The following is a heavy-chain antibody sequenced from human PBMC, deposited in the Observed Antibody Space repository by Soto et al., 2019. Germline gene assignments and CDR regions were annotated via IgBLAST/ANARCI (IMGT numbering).Heavy chain of an antibody. CDR3: TRANWYSEY. D-gene: IGHD2-8*01. J-gene: IGHJ4*02. Sequence: SETLSLTCTVSGGSISSYYWSWIRQPPGKGLEWIGYIYYNGSTNYNPSLKSRVTMSVDTSKNQFSLNLTSLTAADTAMYYCTRANWYSEYWGQGTLVTVSS. CDR1: GGSISSYY. V-gene: IGHV4-59*01. CDR2: IYYNGST.